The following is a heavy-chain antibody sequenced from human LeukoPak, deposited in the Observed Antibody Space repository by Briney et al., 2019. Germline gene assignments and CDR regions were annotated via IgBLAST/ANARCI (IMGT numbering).Heavy chain of an antibody. CDR3: ARGDGYSSSWYFEY. J-gene: IGHJ4*02. D-gene: IGHD6-13*01. CDR1: GYTFTGYY. V-gene: IGHV1-2*02. CDR2: INPNSGGT. Sequence: ASVKVSCKASGYTFTGYYMHWVRQAPGQGLEWMGWINPNSGGTNYAQKFQGRVTMTRDTSISTAYVELSRLRSDDTAVYYCARGDGYSSSWYFEYWGQGTLVTVSS.